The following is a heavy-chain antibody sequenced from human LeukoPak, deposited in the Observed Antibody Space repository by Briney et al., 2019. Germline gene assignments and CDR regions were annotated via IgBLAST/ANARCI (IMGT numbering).Heavy chain of an antibody. D-gene: IGHD2-8*01. CDR3: AKQSYARSLGE. CDR2: TNSGGTST. V-gene: IGHV3-23*01. Sequence: GGSLRLSCATAGFPFSDFSMSWVRQAPGKGLDWISTTNSGGTSTYYAEAGKGWFTISRDNSKNTLYLQMSSLRVEDTAVYYCAKQSYARSLGEGGRGPLVSVSS. J-gene: IGHJ4*02. CDR1: GFPFSDFS.